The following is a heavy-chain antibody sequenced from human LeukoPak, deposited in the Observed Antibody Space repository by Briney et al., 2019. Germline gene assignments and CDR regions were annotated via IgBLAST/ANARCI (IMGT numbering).Heavy chain of an antibody. D-gene: IGHD2-8*01. CDR3: ARSPPSPATNFVVLWFVP. Sequence: SSQTLSLTCTVSGGSISSGDYYWSWLRQPPGKGLEWIGYIYYSGSTYYNPSLKSRVTISVDTSKNQCSLKLSSVTAADTAVYYCARSPPSPATNFVVLWFVPWGQGTLVTVSS. V-gene: IGHV4-30-4*08. J-gene: IGHJ5*02. CDR2: IYYSGST. CDR1: GGSISSGDYY.